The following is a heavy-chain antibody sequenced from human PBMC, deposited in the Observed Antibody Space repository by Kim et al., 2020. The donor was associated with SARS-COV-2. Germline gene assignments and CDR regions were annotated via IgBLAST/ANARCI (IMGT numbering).Heavy chain of an antibody. CDR2: TYYRSKWSN. CDR3: ARAVAGRNWFDP. J-gene: IGHJ5*02. CDR1: GDAVSSNSAA. V-gene: IGHV6-1*01. Sequence: SQTLSLTCAISGDAVSSNSAAWNWIRQSPSRGLEWLGKTYYRSKWSNDYGVSVKSRITIDPDTSKNQFSLHLNSVTPEDTAVYYCARAVAGRNWFDPWGQGTLGTVSS. D-gene: IGHD6-19*01.